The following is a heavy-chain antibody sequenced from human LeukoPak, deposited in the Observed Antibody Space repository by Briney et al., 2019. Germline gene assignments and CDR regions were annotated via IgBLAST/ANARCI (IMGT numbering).Heavy chain of an antibody. V-gene: IGHV3-21*01. J-gene: IGHJ4*02. Sequence: GGSLRLSCAASGFTFSSYSMNWVRQAPGKGLEWVSSISSSSSYIYYADSVKGRFTISRDNAKNSLYLQMNSLRAEDTAVYYCARDRGQLLPDYWGQGTLVTVSS. CDR3: ARDRGQLLPDY. D-gene: IGHD2-2*01. CDR1: GFTFSSYS. CDR2: ISSSSSYI.